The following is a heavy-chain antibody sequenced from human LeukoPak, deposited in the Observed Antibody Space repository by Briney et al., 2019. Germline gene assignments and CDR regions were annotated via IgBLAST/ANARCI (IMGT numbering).Heavy chain of an antibody. J-gene: IGHJ5*02. Sequence: ASVKVSCKASGGTFSSYAISWVRQAPGQGLEWMGGIIPIFGTANYAQKFQGRVTITADESTSTAYMELSSLRSEDTAVYCCARAKGDYVVDWFDPWGQGTLVTVSS. D-gene: IGHD4-17*01. CDR3: ARAKGDYVVDWFDP. CDR1: GGTFSSYA. V-gene: IGHV1-69*13. CDR2: IIPIFGTA.